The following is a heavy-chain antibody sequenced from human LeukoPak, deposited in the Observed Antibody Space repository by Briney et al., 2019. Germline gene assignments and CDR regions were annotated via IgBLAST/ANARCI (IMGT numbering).Heavy chain of an antibody. J-gene: IGHJ3*02. CDR3: ARAEYCSGGSCYSPLNAFDI. V-gene: IGHV1-18*01. Sequence: ASVKVSCKASGYTFTSYGISWVRQAPGQGLEWMGWISVYNGNTNYAQKLQGRVTMTTDTSTSTAYMELRSLRSDDTAVYYCARAEYCSGGSCYSPLNAFDIWGQGTMVTVSS. D-gene: IGHD2-15*01. CDR1: GYTFTSYG. CDR2: ISVYNGNT.